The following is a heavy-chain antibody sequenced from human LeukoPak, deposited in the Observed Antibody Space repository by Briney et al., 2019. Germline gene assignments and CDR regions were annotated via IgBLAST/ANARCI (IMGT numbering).Heavy chain of an antibody. CDR3: ARHLWRWTDYFDY. CDR1: GGSISGYY. CDR2: MYYSGIT. V-gene: IGHV4-59*01. Sequence: PSETLSLTCTVSGGSISGYYWSWIRQPPGKGLEWIGYMYYSGITNCNPSLKSRVTISVDTSKNQFSLNLSSVTAADTAVYYCARHLWRWTDYFDYWGQGTLVTVSS. J-gene: IGHJ4*02. D-gene: IGHD3-3*02.